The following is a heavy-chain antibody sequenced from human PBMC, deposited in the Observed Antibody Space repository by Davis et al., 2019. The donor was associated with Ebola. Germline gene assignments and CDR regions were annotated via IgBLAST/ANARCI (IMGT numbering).Heavy chain of an antibody. CDR1: GGSLSGYY. V-gene: IGHV4-34*12. J-gene: IGHJ5*02. CDR3: ARVRTELAATWFDP. CDR2: IIHSGST. Sequence: PSETLSLTCAVYGGSLSGYYWSWIRQPPGKGLEWIGEIIHSGSTNYNPSLKSRVTMSVDTSKKQFSLKLSSVTAADTAIYYCARVRTELAATWFDPWGQGTLVIVSS. D-gene: IGHD2-15*01.